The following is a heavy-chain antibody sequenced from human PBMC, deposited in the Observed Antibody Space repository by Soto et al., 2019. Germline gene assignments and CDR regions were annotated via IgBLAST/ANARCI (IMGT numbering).Heavy chain of an antibody. J-gene: IGHJ4*02. D-gene: IGHD3-16*01. Sequence: SETLSLTCAVYGGSFSGYYWSWIRQPPGKGLEWIGEINHSGSTNYNPSLKSRVTISVDTSKNQFSLKLSSVTAADTAVYYCASRIMITFGGAEDYWGQGTLVTVSS. CDR2: INHSGST. CDR1: GGSFSGYY. CDR3: ASRIMITFGGAEDY. V-gene: IGHV4-34*01.